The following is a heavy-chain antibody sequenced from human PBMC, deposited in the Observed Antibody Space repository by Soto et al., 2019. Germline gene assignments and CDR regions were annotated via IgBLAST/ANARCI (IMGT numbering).Heavy chain of an antibody. J-gene: IGHJ4*02. CDR3: ARLPPSDKYSNY. Sequence: LRLSCAASGFIFSDYYMSWIRQAPGKGLEWVSYISSSGSTIYYADSVKGRFTISRDNAKNSLYLQMNSLRAEDTAVYYCARLPPSDKYSNYWGQGTLVTVSS. V-gene: IGHV3-11*01. CDR2: ISSSGSTI. D-gene: IGHD5-12*01. CDR1: GFIFSDYY.